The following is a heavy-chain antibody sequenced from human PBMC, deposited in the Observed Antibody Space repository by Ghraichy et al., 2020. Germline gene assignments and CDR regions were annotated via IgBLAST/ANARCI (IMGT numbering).Heavy chain of an antibody. J-gene: IGHJ3*02. D-gene: IGHD4-17*01. CDR3: ARHGRSMTTVTRGAFDS. CDR1: GASITANDYY. CDR2: LYYSGNT. Sequence: ESLNISCTVSGASITANDYYWAWVRQPPGGCLEFIASLYYSGNTYYNASLKTRVAISRDTSRNQFSLELTSVTAADTALYYCARHGRSMTTVTRGAFDSWGHGTLVTVSS. V-gene: IGHV4-39*01.